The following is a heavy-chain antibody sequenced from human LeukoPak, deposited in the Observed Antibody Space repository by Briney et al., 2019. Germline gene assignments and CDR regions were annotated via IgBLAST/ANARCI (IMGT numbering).Heavy chain of an antibody. D-gene: IGHD3-16*01. J-gene: IGHJ5*02. CDR1: GGSISSYY. CDR2: IYTSGST. CDR3: ARDIMGADYGMIDQVRFDP. V-gene: IGHV4-4*07. Sequence: PSETLSLTCTVSGGSISSYYWSWIRQPAGKGLEWIGRIYTSGSTNYNPSLKSRVTMPVDTSKNQFSLKLSSVTAADTAVYYCARDIMGADYGMIDQVRFDPWGQGTLVTVSS.